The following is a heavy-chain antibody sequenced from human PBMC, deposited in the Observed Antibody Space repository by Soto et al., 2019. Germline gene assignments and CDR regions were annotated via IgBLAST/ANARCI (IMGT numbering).Heavy chain of an antibody. J-gene: IGHJ4*02. CDR3: ARGLGYYYDSSGYYQTPGGFDY. CDR1: GFTFSSYE. V-gene: IGHV3-48*03. Sequence: PGGSLRLSCAASGFTFSSYEMNWFRQDPGKGLEWVSYISSSGSTIYYADSVKGRFTISRDNAKNSLYLQMNGLRAADTAVYCCARGLGYYYDSSGYYQTPGGFDYWGQGTLVTVSS. CDR2: ISSSGSTI. D-gene: IGHD3-22*01.